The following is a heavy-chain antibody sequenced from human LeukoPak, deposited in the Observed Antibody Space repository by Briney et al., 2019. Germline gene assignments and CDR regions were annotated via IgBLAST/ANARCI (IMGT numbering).Heavy chain of an antibody. CDR1: GFTFDDYA. J-gene: IGHJ4*02. D-gene: IGHD3-10*01. V-gene: IGHV3-43*02. CDR3: AKDIGPLDYFDY. CDR2: ISGDGGST. Sequence: PGGSLRLSCAASGFTFDDYAMHWVRQAPGKGLEWASLISGDGGSTYYADSVKGRFTISRDNSKNSLYLQMNSLRTEDTALYYCAKDIGPLDYFDYWGQGTLVTVSS.